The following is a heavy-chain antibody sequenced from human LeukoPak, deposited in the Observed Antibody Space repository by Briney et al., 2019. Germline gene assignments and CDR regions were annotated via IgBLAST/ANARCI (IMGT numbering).Heavy chain of an antibody. D-gene: IGHD3-3*01. CDR3: ATREFLEWFRY. J-gene: IGHJ4*02. V-gene: IGHV4-39*01. CDR1: SGSISSSGYY. CDR2: IHYTGST. Sequence: SETLSLTCTVSSGSISSSGYYWGWVRQPPGKGLEWFGSIHYTGSTYYNPSLKSRVTISVDTSRNQFSLNLSSVTAADTAVYYCATREFLEWFRYWGQGTLVTVSS.